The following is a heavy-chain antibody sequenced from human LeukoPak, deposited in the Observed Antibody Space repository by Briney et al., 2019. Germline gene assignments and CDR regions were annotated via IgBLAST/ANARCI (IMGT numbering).Heavy chain of an antibody. Sequence: GGSLRLSCAASGFTFRNYNLNWVRQAPGKGLEWVSSLSSSSSYIYYADSVKGRFTISRDNAKNSLFLQMNSLRAEDTAVYYCARARITMVRGVIATYYYYYMDVWGKGTTVTISS. V-gene: IGHV3-21*01. J-gene: IGHJ6*03. CDR2: LSSSSSYI. CDR3: ARARITMVRGVIATYYYYYMDV. D-gene: IGHD3-10*01. CDR1: GFTFRNYN.